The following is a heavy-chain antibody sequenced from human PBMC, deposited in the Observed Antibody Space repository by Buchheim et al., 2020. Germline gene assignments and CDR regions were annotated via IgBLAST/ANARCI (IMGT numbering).Heavy chain of an antibody. V-gene: IGHV4-34*01. J-gene: IGHJ5*02. CDR2: INHSGST. CDR1: GGSFSGYY. Sequence: QVQLQQWGAGLLKPSETLSLTCAVYGGSFSGYYWSWIRQPPGKGLEWIGEINHSGSTNYNPSLKSRVTISVDTYKNQFSLKLSSVTAADTAVYYCARGLFRVYDNWFDPWGQGTL. D-gene: IGHD6-13*01. CDR3: ARGLFRVYDNWFDP.